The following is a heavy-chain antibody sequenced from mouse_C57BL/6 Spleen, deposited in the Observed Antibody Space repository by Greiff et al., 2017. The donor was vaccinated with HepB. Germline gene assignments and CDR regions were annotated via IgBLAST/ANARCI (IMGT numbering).Heavy chain of an antibody. Sequence: QVQLKESGAELARPGASVKLSCKASGYTFTSYGISWVKQRTGQGLEWIGEIYPRSGNTYYNEKFKGKATLTADKSSSTAYMELRSLTSEDSAVYFCARYHYDYDVKAMDYWGQGTSVTVSS. V-gene: IGHV1-81*01. CDR3: ARYHYDYDVKAMDY. CDR2: IYPRSGNT. J-gene: IGHJ4*01. D-gene: IGHD2-4*01. CDR1: GYTFTSYG.